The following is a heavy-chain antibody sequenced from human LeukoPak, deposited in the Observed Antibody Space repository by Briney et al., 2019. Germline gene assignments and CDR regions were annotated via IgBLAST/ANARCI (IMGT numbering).Heavy chain of an antibody. CDR3: AANQKDYDILTGYYTLVDY. Sequence: GGSLRLSCAASGFTFSSYGMHWVRQAPGKGLEWVAVIWYDGSNKYYADSVKGRFTISRDNSKNTLYLQMNSLRAEDTAVYYCAANQKDYDILTGYYTLVDYWGQGTLVTVSS. V-gene: IGHV3-33*01. CDR1: GFTFSSYG. J-gene: IGHJ4*02. D-gene: IGHD3-9*01. CDR2: IWYDGSNK.